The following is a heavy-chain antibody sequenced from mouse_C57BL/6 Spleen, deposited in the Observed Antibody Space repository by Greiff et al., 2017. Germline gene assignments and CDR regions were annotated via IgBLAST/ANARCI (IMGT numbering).Heavy chain of an antibody. CDR3: ARPTMVTTKGYFDV. CDR2: ISSGSSTI. Sequence: EVQLQESGGGLVKPGGSLKLSCAASGFTFSDYGMHWVRQAPEKGLEWVAYISSGSSTIYYADTVKGRFTISRDNAKNTLFLQMTSLRAEDTAMYYCARPTMVTTKGYFDVWGTGTTVTVSS. V-gene: IGHV5-17*01. D-gene: IGHD2-9*01. CDR1: GFTFSDYG. J-gene: IGHJ1*03.